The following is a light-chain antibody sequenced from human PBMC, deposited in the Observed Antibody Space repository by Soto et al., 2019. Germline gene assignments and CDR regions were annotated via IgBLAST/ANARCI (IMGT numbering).Light chain of an antibody. CDR3: QHYNSYSEA. J-gene: IGKJ1*01. CDR1: QTISSW. Sequence: STLSGSVGDRVTITCRASQTISSWLAWYQQKPGKAPKLLIYKASTLKSGVPSRFSGSRSGTEFTLTISSLQPDDFATYYCQHYNSYSEAFGQGTKV. CDR2: KAS. V-gene: IGKV1-5*03.